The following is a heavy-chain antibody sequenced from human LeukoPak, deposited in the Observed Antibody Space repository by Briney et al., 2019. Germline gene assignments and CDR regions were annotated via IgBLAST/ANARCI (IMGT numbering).Heavy chain of an antibody. CDR2: ISYDGSNK. J-gene: IGHJ4*02. V-gene: IGHV3-30-3*01. D-gene: IGHD3-9*01. CDR1: GFTFSPYA. CDR3: ASAYYDILTGYSLGAFDY. Sequence: GGSLRLSCAASGFTFSPYAMHWVRQAPGKGLEWVAVISYDGSNKYYADSVKGRFTISRDSSKNTLYLQMNSLRAEDTAVYYCASAYYDILTGYSLGAFDYWGQGTLVTVSS.